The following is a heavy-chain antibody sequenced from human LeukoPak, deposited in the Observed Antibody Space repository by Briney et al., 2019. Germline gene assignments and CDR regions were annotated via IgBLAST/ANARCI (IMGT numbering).Heavy chain of an antibody. D-gene: IGHD3-10*01. Sequence: GGSLRLSCAASGFTFSSYSMHWVRQAPGKGLEWVSSISASSSSIYYADSVKGRFTISRDNAKNSLYLQMNSLRADDTAVFYCARDRGYNFDYWGQGTLVTVSS. CDR1: GFTFSSYS. J-gene: IGHJ4*02. V-gene: IGHV3-21*01. CDR2: ISASSSSI. CDR3: ARDRGYNFDY.